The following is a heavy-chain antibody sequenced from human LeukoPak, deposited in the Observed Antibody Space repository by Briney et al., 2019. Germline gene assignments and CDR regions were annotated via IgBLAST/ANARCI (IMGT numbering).Heavy chain of an antibody. D-gene: IGHD4-17*01. Sequence: GGSLRLSCAASGFTFSSYSMNWVRQAPGKGLDWVSSISSSSSYIYYADSVKGRFTISRDNAKNSLYLQMNSLRAEDTAVYYCARVDDYGDYGGSYWGQGNLVTVSS. J-gene: IGHJ4*02. V-gene: IGHV3-21*01. CDR2: ISSSSSYI. CDR1: GFTFSSYS. CDR3: ARVDDYGDYGGSY.